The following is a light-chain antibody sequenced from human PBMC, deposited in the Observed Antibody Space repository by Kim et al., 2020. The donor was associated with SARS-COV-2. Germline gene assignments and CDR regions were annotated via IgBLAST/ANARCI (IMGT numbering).Light chain of an antibody. CDR3: QQYYSTPRETT. J-gene: IGKJ1*01. CDR2: WAS. CDR1: QSVLYSSNNKNY. V-gene: IGKV4-1*01. Sequence: DIVMTQSPDSLAVSLGERATINCKSSQSVLYSSNNKNYLAWYQQKPGQPPKLLIYWASTRESGVPDRFSGSGSGTDFTLTISSLQAEDVAVYYCQQYYSTPRETTFGQGTKVDIK.